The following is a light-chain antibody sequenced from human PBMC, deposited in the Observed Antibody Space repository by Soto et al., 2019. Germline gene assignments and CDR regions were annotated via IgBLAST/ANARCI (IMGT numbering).Light chain of an antibody. CDR3: SSYTSSSIPV. J-gene: IGLJ3*02. Sequence: QSALTQPASVSGSPGQSITISCTGTSSDVGGYNYVSWYQQHPGKAPKLMIYEVSNRPSGVSSRFSGSKSGNTASLTISGLQAEDEADYYCSSYTSSSIPVFGGGTKLTVL. V-gene: IGLV2-14*01. CDR1: SSDVGGYNY. CDR2: EVS.